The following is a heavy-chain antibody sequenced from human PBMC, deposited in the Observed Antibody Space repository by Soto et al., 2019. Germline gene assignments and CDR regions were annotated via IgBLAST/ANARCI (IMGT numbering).Heavy chain of an antibody. Sequence: SETLSLTCTVSGGSISSSSYYWGWIRQPPGKGLEWIGSIYYSGSTYYNPSLKSRVTISVDTSKNQFSLKLSSVTAADTAVYYCARCYYGSGSYYYYYYYGMDVWGQGTTVTVSS. J-gene: IGHJ6*02. D-gene: IGHD3-10*01. CDR3: ARCYYGSGSYYYYYYYGMDV. CDR1: GGSISSSSYY. CDR2: IYYSGST. V-gene: IGHV4-39*01.